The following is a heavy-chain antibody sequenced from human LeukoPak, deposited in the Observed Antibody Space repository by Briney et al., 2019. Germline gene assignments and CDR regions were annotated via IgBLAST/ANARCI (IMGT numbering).Heavy chain of an antibody. J-gene: IGHJ3*02. Sequence: PSQTLSLTCAVSGGSISRGGYSWSWIRQPPGKGLEWIGYIYHSGSTYYNPSLKSRVTISVDRSKNQFSLKLSSVTAADTAVYYCARVPDRGGKSAFDIWGQGTMVTVSS. V-gene: IGHV4-30-2*01. CDR1: GGSISRGGYS. CDR3: ARVPDRGGKSAFDI. D-gene: IGHD1-26*01. CDR2: IYHSGST.